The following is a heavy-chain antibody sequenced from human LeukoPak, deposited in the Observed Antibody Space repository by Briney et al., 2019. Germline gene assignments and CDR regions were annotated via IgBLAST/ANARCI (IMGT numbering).Heavy chain of an antibody. J-gene: IGHJ4*02. Sequence: GGSLRLSCAASGFTFSSYSMNWVRQAPGKGLEWVSSISRSSTYIYYADSVKGRFTISRDNAKNSLYLQMNSLRAEDTAVYYCASRRTAYCGGDCLEGYWGQGTLVTVSS. V-gene: IGHV3-21*01. CDR2: ISRSSTYI. D-gene: IGHD2-21*02. CDR3: ASRRTAYCGGDCLEGY. CDR1: GFTFSSYS.